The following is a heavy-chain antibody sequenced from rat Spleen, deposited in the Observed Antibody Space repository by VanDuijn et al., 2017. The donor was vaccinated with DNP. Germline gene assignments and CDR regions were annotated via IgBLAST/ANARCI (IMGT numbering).Heavy chain of an antibody. J-gene: IGHJ2*01. D-gene: IGHD1-11*01. CDR1: GFTFSNYG. Sequence: EVQLVESGGGLVQPGRSLKLSCAASGFTFSNYGMAWVRQAPTKGLEWVATISYDGSSTWYRDSVKGRFTISRDNAKSTLYLQMDSLRSEDTATYYCARHEATEGIDFDYWGLGVMVTVSS. CDR2: ISYDGSST. CDR3: ARHEATEGIDFDY. V-gene: IGHV5-29*01.